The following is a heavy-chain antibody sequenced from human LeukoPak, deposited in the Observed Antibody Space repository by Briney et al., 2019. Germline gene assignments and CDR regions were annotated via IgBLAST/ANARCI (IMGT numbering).Heavy chain of an antibody. CDR2: ISGSGDFT. V-gene: IGHV3-23*01. D-gene: IGHD2-2*02. Sequence: GGSLGLSCAASGFTFSSYGMSWVRQAPGKGLEWVSTISGSGDFTFYADSVKGRFTISRDNSKNTLYLQMNSLRAEDAAIYYCAKHGYCGSTSCYIDSWGQGTLVTVSS. CDR3: AKHGYCGSTSCYIDS. J-gene: IGHJ4*02. CDR1: GFTFSSYG.